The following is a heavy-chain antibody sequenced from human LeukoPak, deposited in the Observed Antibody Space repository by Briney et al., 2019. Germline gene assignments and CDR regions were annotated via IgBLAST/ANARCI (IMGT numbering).Heavy chain of an antibody. CDR3: AAVSPQYYYDSSGYSP. V-gene: IGHV1-58*02. Sequence: SVKVSCKASGFTFTSSAMQWVRQARGQRLEWIGWIVVGSGNTNYAQKFQERVTITRDMSTSTAYMELSSLRSEDTAVYYCAAVSPQYYYDSSGYSPWGQGTLVTVSS. J-gene: IGHJ5*02. CDR2: IVVGSGNT. CDR1: GFTFTSSA. D-gene: IGHD3-22*01.